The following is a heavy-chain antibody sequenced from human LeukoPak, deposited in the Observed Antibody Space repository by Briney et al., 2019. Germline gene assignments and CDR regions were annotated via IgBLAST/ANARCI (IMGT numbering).Heavy chain of an antibody. Sequence: QPGGSLRLSCAASGFTVSSNYMSWVRQAPGEGLEWVSIIYSGGSTYYADSVKGRFTISRDNSKNTLYLQMNSLRAEDTAVYYCARQYSGSWPIGDYWGQGTLVTVSS. J-gene: IGHJ4*02. CDR1: GFTVSSNY. V-gene: IGHV3-66*04. CDR3: ARQYSGSWPIGDY. CDR2: IYSGGST. D-gene: IGHD1-26*01.